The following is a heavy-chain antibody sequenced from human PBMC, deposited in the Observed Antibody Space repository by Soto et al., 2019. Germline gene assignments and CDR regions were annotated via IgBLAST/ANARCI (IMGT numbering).Heavy chain of an antibody. V-gene: IGHV3-23*01. CDR2: ISGSGGST. CDR3: AKDRMVSAWFDP. Sequence: GALRLSCAASGCTFSSYAMSWVRQAPGKGLEWVSAISGSGGSTYYANSVKGRFTISRDNSKNTLYLQMSSLRAEDTAVYYCAKDRMVSAWFDPWGQGTLVTVSS. J-gene: IGHJ5*02. D-gene: IGHD2-21*01. CDR1: GCTFSSYA.